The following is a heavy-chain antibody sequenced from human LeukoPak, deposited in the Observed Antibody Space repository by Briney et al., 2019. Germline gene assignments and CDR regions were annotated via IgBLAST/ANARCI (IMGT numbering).Heavy chain of an antibody. CDR3: ARLGGSGSPDY. V-gene: IGHV5-51*01. J-gene: IGHJ4*02. Sequence: GESLKISCKDSGYSFTSCWIGWVRQMPGKGLEWMGIIYPGDSNPRYSPSFQGQVTISADKSISTAYVQWSSLKASDTAMYYCARLGGSGSPDYWGQGTLVTVSS. CDR2: IYPGDSNP. CDR1: GYSFTSCW. D-gene: IGHD3-10*01.